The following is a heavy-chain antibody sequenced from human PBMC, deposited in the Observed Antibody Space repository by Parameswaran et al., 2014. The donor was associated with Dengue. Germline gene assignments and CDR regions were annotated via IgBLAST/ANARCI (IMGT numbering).Heavy chain of an antibody. D-gene: IGHD6-19*01. CDR1: GGSISSGSYF. V-gene: IGHV4-61*02. CDR3: VRDGYSSGSWIDP. J-gene: IGHJ5*02. CDR2: IYTSGST. Sequence: ASETLSLTCTVSGGSISSGSYFWSWIRQPAGKGLEWIGRIYTSGSTNYNPSLKSRVTISVDTSKNQFSLKLSSVTAADTAVYYCVRDGYSSGSWIDPWGQGTRVTVSS.